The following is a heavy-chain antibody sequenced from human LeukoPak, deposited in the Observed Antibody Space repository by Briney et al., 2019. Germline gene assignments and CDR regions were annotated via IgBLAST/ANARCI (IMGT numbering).Heavy chain of an antibody. J-gene: IGHJ4*02. V-gene: IGHV3-43*01. Sequence: PGGSLRLSCAASGFTFDDYTMHWVRQAPGKGLEWVSLISWDGGSTYYADSVKGRFTISRDNSKNSLYLQMNSLRTEDTALYYCAKTGAGYCSGSSCVGDYFDYWGQGTLVTVSS. CDR2: ISWDGGST. D-gene: IGHD2-15*01. CDR3: AKTGAGYCSGSSCVGDYFDY. CDR1: GFTFDDYT.